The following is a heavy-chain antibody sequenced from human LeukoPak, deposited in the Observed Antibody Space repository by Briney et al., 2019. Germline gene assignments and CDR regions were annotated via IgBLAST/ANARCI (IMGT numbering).Heavy chain of an antibody. CDR2: IYHSGST. D-gene: IGHD6-13*01. J-gene: IGHJ4*02. Sequence: KPSETLSLTCAVSGGSISSGGYSWSWIRQPPGKGLEWIGYIYHSGSTNYNPSLQSRVTISVDTSKNQFSLNLNSVTAADTAVYYCARGGDRKQLVQVYWGQGTLVTVSS. CDR1: GGSISSGGYS. CDR3: ARGGDRKQLVQVY. V-gene: IGHV4-30-2*01.